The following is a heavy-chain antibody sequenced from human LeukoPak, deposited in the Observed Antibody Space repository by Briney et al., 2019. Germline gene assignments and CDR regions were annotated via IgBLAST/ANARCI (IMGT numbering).Heavy chain of an antibody. D-gene: IGHD3-10*01. CDR3: ARKGNAFDI. Sequence: PGGSLRLSCAASGFTFSSHWMTWVRQAPGKGLEWVANIKLDVSETFYVDSVRGRFTISGDNTRNSLYLQMNSLRAEDTAVYYCARKGNAFDIWGQGTMVTVSS. CDR1: GFTFSSHW. CDR2: IKLDVSET. V-gene: IGHV3-7*01. J-gene: IGHJ3*02.